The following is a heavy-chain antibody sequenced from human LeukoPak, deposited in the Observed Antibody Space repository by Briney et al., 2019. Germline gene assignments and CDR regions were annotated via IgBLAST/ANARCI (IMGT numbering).Heavy chain of an antibody. J-gene: IGHJ4*02. CDR2: NSGAGGSK. D-gene: IGHD1-1*01. Sequence: PGGSLRLSCAASGFSLNSYGMSWVRQAPGKGLEWISTNSGAGGSKYYADSVRGRFSISRDNPKNMLYVQMDSLRADDTAVYYCVKLRTGTASSFDLWGQGTLVTVSS. CDR1: GFSLNSYG. CDR3: VKLRTGTASSFDL. V-gene: IGHV3-23*01.